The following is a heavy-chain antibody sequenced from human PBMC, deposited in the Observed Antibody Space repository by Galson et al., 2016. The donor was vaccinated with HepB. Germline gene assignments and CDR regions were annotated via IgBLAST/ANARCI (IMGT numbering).Heavy chain of an antibody. CDR2: ISGTGSAT. CDR3: TEGGRVTATQEYYFDY. CDR1: GFTFSSNA. V-gene: IGHV3-23*01. J-gene: IGHJ4*02. D-gene: IGHD2-21*02. Sequence: SLRLSCAASGFTFSSNAMSWVRQAPGKGREWVSGISGTGSATHYAHAVTGRVTISRDNSKNTLYLQMNSLRAEDTGLYYFTEGGRVTATQEYYFDYWGQGTLVTVSS.